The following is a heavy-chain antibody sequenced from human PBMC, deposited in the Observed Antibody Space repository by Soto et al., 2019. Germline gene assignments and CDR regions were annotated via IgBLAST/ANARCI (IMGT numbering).Heavy chain of an antibody. CDR2: IYNSGST. CDR3: ARGLSSDKVDC. CDR1: GGFITSGDYY. V-gene: IGHV4-30-4*01. J-gene: IGHJ4*02. D-gene: IGHD2-15*01. Sequence: QVQLQESGPGLVKPSQTLSLTCAVSGGFITSGDYYWSWIRQPPGKGLEWIGHIYNSGSTYSNPSLKSRASISVDTSNNQFSLNLISMTAADTAVYYCARGLSSDKVDCWGQGILVTVSS.